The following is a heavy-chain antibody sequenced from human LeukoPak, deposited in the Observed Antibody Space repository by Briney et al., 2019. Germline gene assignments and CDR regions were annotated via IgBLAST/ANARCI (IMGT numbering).Heavy chain of an antibody. Sequence: PGGSLRLSCAASGFTFDDYAMHWVRQAPGKGLEWVSGISWNRGSIGYAVSVKGRFTISRDNAKMSLYLQMNSLRAEDTALYYCAKGYCSSISCHADYWGQGTLVTASS. CDR1: GFTFDDYA. CDR2: ISWNRGSI. J-gene: IGHJ4*02. CDR3: AKGYCSSISCHADY. D-gene: IGHD2-2*01. V-gene: IGHV3-9*01.